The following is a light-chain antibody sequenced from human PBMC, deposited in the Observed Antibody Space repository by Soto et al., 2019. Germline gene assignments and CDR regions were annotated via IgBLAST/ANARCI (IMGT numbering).Light chain of an antibody. J-gene: IGLJ1*01. CDR2: DVN. V-gene: IGLV2-11*01. Sequence: QSALTQPRSVSGSPGQSVTISCTGTSSDFGGDDFVSWYQHHPAKAPKLMIYDVNKRPSGVPDRFSGSKSGNTASLTISGLQAEDEADYYCCSYAGRYTLDVFGTGTKLTVL. CDR1: SSDFGGDDF. CDR3: CSYAGRYTLDV.